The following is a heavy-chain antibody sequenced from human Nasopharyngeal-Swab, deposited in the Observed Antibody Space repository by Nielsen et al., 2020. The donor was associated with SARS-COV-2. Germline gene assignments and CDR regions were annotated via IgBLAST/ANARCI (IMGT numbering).Heavy chain of an antibody. D-gene: IGHD1-1*01. Sequence: GESLKISCAASGFTFSSYWMHWVRQAPGKGLVWVSRINSDGSSTNYADSVKGRFTISRDNAKNTLYLQMNSLGAEDTALYYCARDLSWNDVPLDYWGQGTLVTVSP. CDR2: INSDGSST. CDR1: GFTFSSYW. J-gene: IGHJ4*02. V-gene: IGHV3-74*01. CDR3: ARDLSWNDVPLDY.